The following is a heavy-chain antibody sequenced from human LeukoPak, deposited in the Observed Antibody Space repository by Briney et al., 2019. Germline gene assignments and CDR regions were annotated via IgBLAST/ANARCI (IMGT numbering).Heavy chain of an antibody. D-gene: IGHD1-26*01. CDR3: ARGGSYGWDFDY. J-gene: IGHJ4*02. CDR2: IYYSGST. V-gene: IGHV4-59*01. Sequence: SETLSLTCTVSGGSMINYYWSWIRQPPGKGLEWIGYIYYSGSTNYNPSLKSRVTISVDTSKNQFSLKLSSVTAADTAVYYCARGGSYGWDFDYWGQGTLVTVSS. CDR1: GGSMINYY.